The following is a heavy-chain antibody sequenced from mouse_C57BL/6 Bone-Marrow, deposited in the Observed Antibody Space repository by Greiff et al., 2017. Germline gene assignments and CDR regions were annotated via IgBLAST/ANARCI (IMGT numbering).Heavy chain of an antibody. CDR1: GYAFSSSW. Sequence: QVQLQQSGPELVKPGASVKISCKASGYAFSSSWMNWVKQRPGKGLEWIGRIYPGDGDTNYNGKFKGTATLAADKSSSTAYMQLSSLTCEDSVVYCCDRSVCDDGSSWFADWGQGTLVTVSA. CDR3: DRSVCDDGSSWFAD. CDR2: IYPGDGDT. J-gene: IGHJ3*01. V-gene: IGHV1-82*01. D-gene: IGHD1-1*01.